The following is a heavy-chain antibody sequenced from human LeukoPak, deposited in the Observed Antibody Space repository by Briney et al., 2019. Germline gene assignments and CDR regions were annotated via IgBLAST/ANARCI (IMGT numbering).Heavy chain of an antibody. CDR2: INPNSGGT. D-gene: IGHD6-13*01. CDR3: ARDYDSSWNPAGY. CDR1: GYTFTGYY. Sequence: GASVKVSCKASGYTFTGYYMHWVRQAPGQGLEWMGWINPNSGGTNYAQKFQGRVTMTRDTSISTAYMELSRLRSDDTAVYYCARDYDSSWNPAGYWGQGSLVTVSS. J-gene: IGHJ4*02. V-gene: IGHV1-2*02.